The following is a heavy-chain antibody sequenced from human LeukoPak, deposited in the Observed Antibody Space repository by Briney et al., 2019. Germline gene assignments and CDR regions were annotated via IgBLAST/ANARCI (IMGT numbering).Heavy chain of an antibody. CDR2: INHSGST. CDR1: GGSFSGYY. Sequence: SETLSLTCAVYGGSFSGYYWSWIRQPPGKGLEWIGEINHSGSTNYNPSLKSRVTISVDTSKNQFPLKLSSVTAADTAVYYCASGYYDSSGYYYLDYWGQGTLVTVSS. D-gene: IGHD3-22*01. V-gene: IGHV4-34*01. CDR3: ASGYYDSSGYYYLDY. J-gene: IGHJ4*02.